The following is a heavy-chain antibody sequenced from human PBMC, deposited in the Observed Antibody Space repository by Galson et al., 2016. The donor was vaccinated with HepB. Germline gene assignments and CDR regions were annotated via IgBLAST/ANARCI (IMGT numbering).Heavy chain of an antibody. Sequence: SVKVSCKAFGYTFTAYYIHWVRQAPGQGLEWMGWITPYSGATNYAQKFQGRVTMTRDTSINTVYMELSRLKSDDTAMYYCVRGGGGYLYYFDYWGQGTLVTVSS. D-gene: IGHD5-12*01. V-gene: IGHV1-2*02. CDR2: ITPYSGAT. CDR1: GYTFTAYY. J-gene: IGHJ4*02. CDR3: VRGGGGYLYYFDY.